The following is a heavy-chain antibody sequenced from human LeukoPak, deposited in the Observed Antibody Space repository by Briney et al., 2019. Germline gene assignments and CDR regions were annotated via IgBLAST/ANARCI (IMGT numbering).Heavy chain of an antibody. D-gene: IGHD6-19*01. CDR1: GFTFSSYA. Sequence: GGSLRLSCAASGFTFSSYAMSWVRQAPGKGLEWVSTVSGGGVTTYYADSAKGRFTISRDNSKNTLYLQMNSLAAEDTAVYYCPKQSYASGWNPFDYWGQGILVTVSS. J-gene: IGHJ4*02. V-gene: IGHV3-23*01. CDR2: VSGGGVTT. CDR3: PKQSYASGWNPFDY.